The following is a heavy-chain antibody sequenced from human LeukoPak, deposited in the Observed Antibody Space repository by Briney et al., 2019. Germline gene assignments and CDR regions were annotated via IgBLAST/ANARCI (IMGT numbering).Heavy chain of an antibody. J-gene: IGHJ4*02. D-gene: IGHD6-13*01. CDR1: GFTFSSYG. CDR3: AKTGDDGYGSSWYRGYFDY. CDR2: ISYDGSNK. Sequence: GGSLRLSCAASGFTFSSYGMHWVRQAPGKGLEGVAVISYDGSNKYYADSVKGRFTISRDNSKNTLYLQMNSLRAEDTAVYYCAKTGDDGYGSSWYRGYFDYWGQGTLVTVSS. V-gene: IGHV3-30*18.